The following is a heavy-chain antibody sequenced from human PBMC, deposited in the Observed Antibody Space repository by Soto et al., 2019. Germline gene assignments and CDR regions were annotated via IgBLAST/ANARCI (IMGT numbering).Heavy chain of an antibody. CDR3: ASDRIAAAGTDDY. D-gene: IGHD6-13*01. CDR2: ISYDGGNK. Sequence: PGGSLRLSCAASGFTFSSYAMHWVRPAPGNGLVRVAVISYDGGNKYYADSGKGRFTISRDNSKNTLYLQMNSLGAEDTAVYYCASDRIAAAGTDDYWGQGTRVTVSS. V-gene: IGHV3-30-3*01. CDR1: GFTFSSYA. J-gene: IGHJ4*02.